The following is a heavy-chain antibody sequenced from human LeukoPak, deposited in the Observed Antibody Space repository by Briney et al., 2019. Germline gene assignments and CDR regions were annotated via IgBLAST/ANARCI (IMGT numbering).Heavy chain of an antibody. V-gene: IGHV4-34*01. CDR2: INHSGST. Sequence: SETLSLTCAVYGGSFSGYYWSWIRQPPGKGLEWIGEINHSGSTNYNPSLKSRVTISVDTSKNQFSLKLSSVTAADTAVYYCARLIISSSVRRELQTFFYDYWGQGTLVTVFS. D-gene: IGHD1-26*01. J-gene: IGHJ4*02. CDR3: ARLIISSSVRRELQTFFYDY. CDR1: GGSFSGYY.